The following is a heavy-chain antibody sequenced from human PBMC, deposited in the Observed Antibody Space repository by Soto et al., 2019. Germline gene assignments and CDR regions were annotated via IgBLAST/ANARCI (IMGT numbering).Heavy chain of an antibody. CDR2: IYYSGST. Sequence: SETLSLTCTVSGGSVSSGSYYWSWIRQPPGKGLEWIGYIYYSGSTNYNPSLKSRVTISVDTSKNQFSLKLSSVTAADTAVYYCARGATIFGVVGRYYYGMDVWGQGTTVTVSS. CDR3: ARGATIFGVVGRYYYGMDV. J-gene: IGHJ6*02. CDR1: GGSVSSGSYY. V-gene: IGHV4-61*01. D-gene: IGHD3-3*01.